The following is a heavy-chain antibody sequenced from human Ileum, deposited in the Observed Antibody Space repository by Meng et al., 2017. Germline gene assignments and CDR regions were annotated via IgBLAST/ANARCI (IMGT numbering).Heavy chain of an antibody. D-gene: IGHD3-3*01. CDR2: ISSSSSTI. Sequence: GESLKISCAASGFTFSSYEMNWVRQAPGKGLEWVSYISSSSSTIYYADSVKGRFTISRDNAKDSLYLQMNSLRAEDTAVYYCASPLWSGYYYYGMDVWGQGTTVTVSS. CDR1: GFTFSSYE. CDR3: ASPLWSGYYYYGMDV. J-gene: IGHJ6*02. V-gene: IGHV3-48*03.